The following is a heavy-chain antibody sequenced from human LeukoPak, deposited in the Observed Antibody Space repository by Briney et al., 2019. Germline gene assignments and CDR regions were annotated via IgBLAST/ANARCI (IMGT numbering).Heavy chain of an antibody. V-gene: IGHV4-39*07. D-gene: IGHD1-26*01. CDR1: GGSIAVNHYY. CDR3: ARDHSGSYSYYHYYYGLGV. Sequence: SETLSLTCSVSGGSIAVNHYYWGWIRQPPGKGLEWIGSGLYTGNTYSNPSLRSRVTILVDTSKNQFSLKLSSVTAADTAVYYCARDHSGSYSYYHYYYGLGVWGQGTTVSVSS. CDR2: GLYTGNT. J-gene: IGHJ6*02.